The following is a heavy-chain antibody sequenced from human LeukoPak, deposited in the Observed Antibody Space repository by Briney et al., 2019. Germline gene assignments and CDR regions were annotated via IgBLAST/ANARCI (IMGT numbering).Heavy chain of an antibody. V-gene: IGHV3-23*01. CDR3: AKYKGAVFYRYCMDV. CDR1: GFTFSNFA. J-gene: IGHJ6*03. Sequence: PGGSLRLSCAASGFTFSNFAMSWVRQAPGKGLEWVSGITGSGGNTHYADSVKGRFTISRDNSKNTLYLQMNSLRVEDTAIYYCAKYKGAVFYRYCMDVLGKGTTVTVSS. D-gene: IGHD1-1*01. CDR2: ITGSGGNT.